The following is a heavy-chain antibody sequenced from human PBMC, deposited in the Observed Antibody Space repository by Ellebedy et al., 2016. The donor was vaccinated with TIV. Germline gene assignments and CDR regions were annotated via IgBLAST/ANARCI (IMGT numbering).Heavy chain of an antibody. Sequence: SVKVSXXASGGTFSSYAISWVRQAPGQGLEWMGGIIPIFGTANYAQKFQGRVTITADESTSTAYMELRSLRSEDTAVYYCAVGGWPGYFDYWGQGTLVTVSS. D-gene: IGHD6-19*01. CDR2: IIPIFGTA. CDR3: AVGGWPGYFDY. CDR1: GGTFSSYA. V-gene: IGHV1-69*13. J-gene: IGHJ4*02.